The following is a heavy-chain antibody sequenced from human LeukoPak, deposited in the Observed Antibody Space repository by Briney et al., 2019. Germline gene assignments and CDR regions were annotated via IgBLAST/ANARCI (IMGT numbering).Heavy chain of an antibody. J-gene: IGHJ3*01. CDR3: ARDRYDILTGYNDAFDV. D-gene: IGHD3-9*01. V-gene: IGHV1-69*13. Sequence: GASVKVSCKASGDFVSNYAISWVRQAPGQRLEYMGGIIPALGSTNYAQKFQGRLTITADESTSTAYMELNSLRAEDTAAYYCARDRYDILTGYNDAFDVWGQGTKVFVSS. CDR1: GDFVSNYA. CDR2: IIPALGST.